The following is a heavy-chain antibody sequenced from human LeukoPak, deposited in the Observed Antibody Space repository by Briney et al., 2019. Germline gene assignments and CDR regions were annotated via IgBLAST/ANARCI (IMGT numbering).Heavy chain of an antibody. Sequence: VASVKVSCTASGYTFTGYYMHWMRQAPGQGLEWMGWINPNSGGTNYAQKFQGRVTMTRDTSISTAYMELSRLRSDDTAVYYCARGPNSSSWYRGDYWGQGTLVTVSS. J-gene: IGHJ4*02. CDR3: ARGPNSSSWYRGDY. CDR1: GYTFTGYY. D-gene: IGHD6-13*01. V-gene: IGHV1-2*02. CDR2: INPNSGGT.